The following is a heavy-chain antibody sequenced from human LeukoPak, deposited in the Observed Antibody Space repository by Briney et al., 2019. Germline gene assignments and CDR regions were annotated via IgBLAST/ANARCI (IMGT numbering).Heavy chain of an antibody. CDR2: INPSGGST. Sequence: GASVKVSCKASGYTFSSYYMHWVRQAPGQGLEWMGIINPSGGSTSYAQKFQGRVAMTRDMSTSTVYMELSSLRSEDTAVYYCARDLLDADGGVAYTYNNWFDPWGQGTLVTVSS. CDR3: ARDLLDADGGVAYTYNNWFDP. D-gene: IGHD3-16*01. CDR1: GYTFSSYY. J-gene: IGHJ5*02. V-gene: IGHV1-46*01.